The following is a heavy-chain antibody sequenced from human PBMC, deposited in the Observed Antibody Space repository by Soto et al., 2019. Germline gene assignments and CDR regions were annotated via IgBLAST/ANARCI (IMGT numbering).Heavy chain of an antibody. D-gene: IGHD6-19*01. CDR1: GGSVSSGSYY. Sequence: PSETLSLTCTVSGGSVSSGSYYWSWIRQPPGKGLEWIGYIYYSGSTNYNPSLKSRVTISVDTSKNQFSLKLSSVTAADTAVYYCARVLGIAVAGFDYWGQGTLVTVSS. J-gene: IGHJ4*02. V-gene: IGHV4-61*01. CDR2: IYYSGST. CDR3: ARVLGIAVAGFDY.